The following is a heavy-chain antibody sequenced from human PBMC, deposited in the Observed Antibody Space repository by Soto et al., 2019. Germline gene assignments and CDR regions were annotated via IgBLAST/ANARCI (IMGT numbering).Heavy chain of an antibody. CDR2: IYWDDDK. D-gene: IGHD3-3*01. V-gene: IGHV2-5*02. CDR3: AHTVGVVLRFLEWLPPTCYMDV. CDR1: GFSLSTSGVG. J-gene: IGHJ6*03. Sequence: SGPTLVNPTQTLTLTCTFSGFSLSTSGVGVGWIRQPPGKALEWLALIYWDDDKRYSPSLKSRLTITKDTSKNQVVLTMTNMDPVDTATYYCAHTVGVVLRFLEWLPPTCYMDVWGKGTALTVSS.